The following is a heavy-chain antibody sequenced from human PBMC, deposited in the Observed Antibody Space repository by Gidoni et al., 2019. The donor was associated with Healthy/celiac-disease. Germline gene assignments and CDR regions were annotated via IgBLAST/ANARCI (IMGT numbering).Heavy chain of an antibody. CDR2: IIPIFGTA. CDR3: ASPGLVSSWSFPTHFDY. J-gene: IGHJ4*02. Sequence: QVQLVQSGAEVKKPGCAVKVSCKASGGTISSYAISWVRQAPGQGLEWMGGIIPIFGTANYAPKFQVSVTITADESTSTAYMELSSLRSEDTAVYYCASPGLVSSWSFPTHFDYWGQGTLVTVSS. V-gene: IGHV1-69*01. D-gene: IGHD6-13*01. CDR1: GGTISSYA.